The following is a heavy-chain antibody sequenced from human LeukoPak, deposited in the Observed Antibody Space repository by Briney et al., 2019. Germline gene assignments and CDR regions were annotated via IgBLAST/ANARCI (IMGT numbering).Heavy chain of an antibody. Sequence: GGSLRLSCAASGFTFSSYSMNWVRQAPGKGLEWVSYISSSSSTIYYADSVKGRFTISRDNAKNSLYLQMNSLRAEDTAVYYCARGGGLLPDYWGQGTLVTVSS. CDR3: ARGGGLLPDY. V-gene: IGHV3-48*01. D-gene: IGHD3-10*01. J-gene: IGHJ4*02. CDR2: ISSSSSTI. CDR1: GFTFSSYS.